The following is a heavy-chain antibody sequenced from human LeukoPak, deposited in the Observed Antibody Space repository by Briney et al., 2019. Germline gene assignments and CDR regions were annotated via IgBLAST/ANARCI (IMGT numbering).Heavy chain of an antibody. CDR2: ISYDGSNK. D-gene: IGHD2-15*01. J-gene: IGHJ4*02. V-gene: IGHV3-30*03. CDR3: VRAPRYCSGGSCYPDY. Sequence: PGRSLRLSCAASGFTFSSYGMHWVRQAPGKGLEWVAVISYDGSNKYYADSVKGRFTISRDNSKNTLYLQMNSLRVEDTAVYYCVRAPRYCSGGSCYPDYWGQGTLVTVSS. CDR1: GFTFSSYG.